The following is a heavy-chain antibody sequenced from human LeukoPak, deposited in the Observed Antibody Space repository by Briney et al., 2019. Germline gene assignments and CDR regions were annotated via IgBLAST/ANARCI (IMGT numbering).Heavy chain of an antibody. J-gene: IGHJ4*02. V-gene: IGHV1-2*02. D-gene: IGHD2-21*02. CDR3: ARDRPWVVTAKGDY. CDR1: GYTFTSYG. Sequence: ASVKVSCKASGYTFTSYGISWVRQAPGQGLEWMGWINPNSGGTNYAQKFQGRVTMTRDTSISTAYMELSRLRSDDTAVYYCARDRPWVVTAKGDYWGQGTLVTVSS. CDR2: INPNSGGT.